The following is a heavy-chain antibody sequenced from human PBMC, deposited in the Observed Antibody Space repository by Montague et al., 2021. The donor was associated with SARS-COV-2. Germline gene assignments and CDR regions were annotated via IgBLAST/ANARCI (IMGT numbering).Heavy chain of an antibody. CDR3: ARSAWGGYRGAFDI. Sequence: SLRLSCAASGFTFSGYAMHWVRQAPGKGLEWVAVISYDGSNKYYADSVKGRFTISRDNSKNTLYLQMNSLRAEDTAVYYCARSAWGGYRGAFDIWGQGTMATVSS. CDR1: GFTFSGYA. V-gene: IGHV3-30-3*01. D-gene: IGHD3-16*02. CDR2: ISYDGSNK. J-gene: IGHJ3*02.